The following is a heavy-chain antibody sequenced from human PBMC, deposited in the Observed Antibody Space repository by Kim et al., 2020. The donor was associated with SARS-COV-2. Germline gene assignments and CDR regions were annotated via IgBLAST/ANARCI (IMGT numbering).Heavy chain of an antibody. J-gene: IGHJ4*02. V-gene: IGHV5-51*01. CDR3: ARQITTVAKPYYFDY. Sequence: PSFQGQVTISADTSISTAYLQWSSLKASDTAMYYCARQITTVAKPYYFDYWGQGTLVTVSS. D-gene: IGHD4-17*01.